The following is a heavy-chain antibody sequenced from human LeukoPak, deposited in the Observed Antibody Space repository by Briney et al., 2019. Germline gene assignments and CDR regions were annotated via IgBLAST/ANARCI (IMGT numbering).Heavy chain of an antibody. CDR2: ISDSGANT. J-gene: IGHJ4*02. CDR1: GFIFSNYA. CDR3: ARVERSSRVHYFDY. D-gene: IGHD3-10*01. V-gene: IGHV3-23*01. Sequence: PGGSLRLSCAASGFIFSNYAMTWVRQAPGKGLEWVSDISDSGANTYYVDSAKGRFTISRDSSKNTLYLQMKFLRADDTAIYYCARVERSSRVHYFDYWGQGALVTVSS.